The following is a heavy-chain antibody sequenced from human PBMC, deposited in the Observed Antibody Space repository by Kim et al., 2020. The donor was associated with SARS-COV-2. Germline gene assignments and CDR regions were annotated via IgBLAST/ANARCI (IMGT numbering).Heavy chain of an antibody. CDR2: IYHSGST. CDR1: GGSISSSNW. J-gene: IGHJ4*02. V-gene: IGHV4-4*02. D-gene: IGHD6-13*01. CDR3: ARAALYSSSWYLSY. Sequence: SETLSLTCAVSGGSISSSNWWSWVRQPPGKGLEWIGEIYHSGSTNYNPSLKSRVTISVDKSKNQFSLKLSSVTAADTAVYYCARAALYSSSWYLSYWGQGTLVTVSS.